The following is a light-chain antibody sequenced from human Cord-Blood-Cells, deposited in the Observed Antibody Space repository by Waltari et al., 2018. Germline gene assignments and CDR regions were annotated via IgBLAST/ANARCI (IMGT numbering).Light chain of an antibody. Sequence: QSALTQPASVSGSPGQSITISCTGTSSDVGGYNYVSWYQQHPGKAPKLMIYDVSKRPAGVSNRFSGPKSGNTASLTISGLQAEDEADYYCSSYTSSSTRVVGGGTKLTVL. J-gene: IGLJ3*02. CDR2: DVS. CDR3: SSYTSSSTRV. V-gene: IGLV2-14*01. CDR1: SSDVGGYNY.